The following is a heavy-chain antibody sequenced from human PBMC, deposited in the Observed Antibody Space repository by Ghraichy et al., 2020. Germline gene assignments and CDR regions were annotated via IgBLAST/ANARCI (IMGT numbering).Heavy chain of an antibody. CDR3: ATEGAFDV. V-gene: IGHV3-66*01. J-gene: IGHJ3*01. Sequence: GGSLRLSCAVSGFTVSDYYMSWVRQAPGKGLDWVSLIYNDGSTYYADSVKGRFTISRDNSKNTLYLQMNSLRAEDTALYYCATEGAFDVWGQGTMVTGSS. CDR2: IYNDGST. CDR1: GFTVSDYY.